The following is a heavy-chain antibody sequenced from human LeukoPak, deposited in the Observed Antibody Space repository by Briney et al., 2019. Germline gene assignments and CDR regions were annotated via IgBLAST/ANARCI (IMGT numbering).Heavy chain of an antibody. CDR2: MNPNSGNT. J-gene: IGHJ6*02. Sequence: ASVKVSCKASGGTFSSYAINWVRQATGQGLEWMGWMNPNSGNTGYAQKFQGRVTMTRNTSISTAYMELSSLRSEDTAVYYCARLQGSSGWYYYYGMDVWGQGTTVTVSS. CDR1: GGTFSSYA. CDR3: ARLQGSSGWYYYYGMDV. D-gene: IGHD6-19*01. V-gene: IGHV1-8*02.